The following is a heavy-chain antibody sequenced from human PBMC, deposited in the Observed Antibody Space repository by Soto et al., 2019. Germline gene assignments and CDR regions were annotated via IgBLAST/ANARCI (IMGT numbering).Heavy chain of an antibody. V-gene: IGHV3-30-3*01. D-gene: IGHD2-15*01. J-gene: IGHJ6*02. CDR3: NGYCSGGSCYDYGMDV. CDR1: GFTFSSYA. CDR2: ISYDGSNK. Sequence: ESGGGVVQPGRSLRLSCAASGFTFSSYAMHWVRQAPGKGLEWVAVISYDGSNKYYADSVKGRFTISRDNSKNTLYLQMNSLRAEDTAVYYCNGYCSGGSCYDYGMDVWGQGTTVTVSS.